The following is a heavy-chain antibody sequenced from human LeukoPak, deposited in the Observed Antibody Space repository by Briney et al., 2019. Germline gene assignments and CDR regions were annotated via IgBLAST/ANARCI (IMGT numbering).Heavy chain of an antibody. V-gene: IGHV3-48*01. J-gene: IGHJ3*02. CDR3: ARAKRNGFDI. CDR2: IRSSSSTR. CDR1: GFTFSSYS. Sequence: PGGSLRLSCAASGFTFSSYSMNSVRQAPGKGLEWVSYIRSSSSTRYYADSVKGRFTISRDNAKNSLYLQTNSLRAEDTAVYYCARAKRNGFDIWGQGTMVTVSS.